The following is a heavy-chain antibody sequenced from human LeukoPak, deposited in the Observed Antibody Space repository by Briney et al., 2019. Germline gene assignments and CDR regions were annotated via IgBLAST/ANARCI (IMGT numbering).Heavy chain of an antibody. CDR1: GYTFTSYD. J-gene: IGHJ6*03. CDR2: INPYNGKT. CDR3: ARAACGSISCSDYDFYDYTDV. V-gene: IGHV1-18*01. Sequence: WASVKVSCKASGYTFTSYDITWVRQAPGQGLEWMGWINPYNGKTNYAQKVQGRFTMTTDTGTSTADMKLRSLTSDDTGVCYCARAACGSISCSDYDFYDYTDVWGKGTTVTVSS. D-gene: IGHD2-2*01.